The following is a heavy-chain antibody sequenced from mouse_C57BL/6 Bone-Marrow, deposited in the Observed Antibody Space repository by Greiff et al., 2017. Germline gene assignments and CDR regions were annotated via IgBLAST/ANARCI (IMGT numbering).Heavy chain of an antibody. CDR1: GYTFTDYY. CDR3: AREGYDYDSFYAMDY. D-gene: IGHD2-4*01. J-gene: IGHJ4*01. V-gene: IGHV1-19*01. Sequence: EVKVVESGPVLVKPGASVKMSCKASGYTFTDYYMNWVKQSHGKSLEWIGVINPYNGGTSYNQKFKGKATLTVDKSSSTAYMELNSLTSEDSAVYYCAREGYDYDSFYAMDYWGQGTSVTVSS. CDR2: INPYNGGT.